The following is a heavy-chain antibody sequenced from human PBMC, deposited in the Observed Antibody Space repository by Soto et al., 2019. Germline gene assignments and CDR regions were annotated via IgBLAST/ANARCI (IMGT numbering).Heavy chain of an antibody. CDR1: GGSIISSSYY. CDR3: ARHIAARESLNYYYYGMDV. J-gene: IGHJ6*02. D-gene: IGHD6-6*01. Sequence: SETLSLTCTFSGGSIISSSYYWGWIRQPPGKGLEWIGSIYYSGSTYYNPSLKSRVTIPVDTSKNQFSLKLSSVTAADTAVYYCARHIAARESLNYYYYGMDVWGQGTTVTVSS. V-gene: IGHV4-39*01. CDR2: IYYSGST.